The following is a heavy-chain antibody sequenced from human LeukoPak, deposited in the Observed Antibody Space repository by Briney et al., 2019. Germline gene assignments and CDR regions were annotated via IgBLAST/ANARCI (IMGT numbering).Heavy chain of an antibody. CDR3: ARDAKGGLGFDY. J-gene: IGHJ4*02. CDR1: GGSISSYY. D-gene: IGHD3-10*01. V-gene: IGHV4-59*12. CDR2: IYYSGST. Sequence: SETLSLTCTVSGGSISSYYWSWIRQPPGKGLEWIGYIYYSGSTNYNPSLKSRVTISVDTSKNQFSLKLSSVTAADTAVYYCARDAKGGLGFDYWGQGTLVTVSS.